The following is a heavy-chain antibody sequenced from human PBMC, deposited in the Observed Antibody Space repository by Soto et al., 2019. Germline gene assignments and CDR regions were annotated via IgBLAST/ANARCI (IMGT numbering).Heavy chain of an antibody. J-gene: IGHJ3*01. CDR1: GGSITNYY. CDR3: ARLQYTVDTPIDL. CDR2: IHNSGNT. V-gene: IGHV4-59*01. Sequence: SETLSLTCTVPGGSITNYYWTWIRQLPGKRLQWIAHIHNSGNTNSNPSLKSRVTISMDTSKNQISLRLTSVTAADTAMYYCARLQYTVDTPIDLWGQGTMVTVSS. D-gene: IGHD4-17*01.